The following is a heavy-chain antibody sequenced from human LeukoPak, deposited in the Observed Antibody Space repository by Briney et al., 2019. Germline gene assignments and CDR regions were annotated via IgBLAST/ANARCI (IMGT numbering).Heavy chain of an antibody. Sequence: SETLSLTCTVSGGSISSYYWSWIRQPPGKGLEWIGYIYYSGSTNYNPSLKSRVTISVDTSKNQFSLKLSSVTAADTAVYYCARSQPNRTNSYYDFWSGYYAGGNWFDPWGQGTLVTVSS. CDR2: IYYSGST. CDR3: ARSQPNRTNSYYDFWSGYYAGGNWFDP. V-gene: IGHV4-59*01. CDR1: GGSISSYY. D-gene: IGHD3-3*01. J-gene: IGHJ5*02.